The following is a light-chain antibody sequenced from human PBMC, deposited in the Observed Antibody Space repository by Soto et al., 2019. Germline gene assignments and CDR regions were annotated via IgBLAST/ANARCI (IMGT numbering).Light chain of an antibody. V-gene: IGKV1-39*01. Sequence: DIQMTQSQSSLSASVGDRVTITCRASQSISSYLNWYQQKPGKAPKLLNYAASSLQSGVPSRFSGSGAGTDFTLTISSLQPEDFATYYCHHGYSTPYTFGQGTKLEIK. CDR2: AAS. J-gene: IGKJ2*01. CDR3: HHGYSTPYT. CDR1: QSISSY.